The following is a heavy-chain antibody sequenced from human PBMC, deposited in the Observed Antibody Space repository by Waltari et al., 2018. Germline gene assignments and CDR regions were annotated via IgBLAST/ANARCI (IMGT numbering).Heavy chain of an antibody. CDR3: ARDLVLGEQQLVPSSYYYYYYGMDV. CDR1: GFTFSSYS. D-gene: IGHD6-13*01. CDR2: ISSSSSYI. Sequence: EVQLVESGGGLVKPGGSLRLSCAASGFTFSSYSMNWVRQAPGKGLEWVSSISSSSSYIYYADSVKGRFTISRDNAKNSLYLQMNSLRAEDTAVYYCARDLVLGEQQLVPSSYYYYYYGMDVWGQGTTVTVSS. V-gene: IGHV3-21*01. J-gene: IGHJ6*02.